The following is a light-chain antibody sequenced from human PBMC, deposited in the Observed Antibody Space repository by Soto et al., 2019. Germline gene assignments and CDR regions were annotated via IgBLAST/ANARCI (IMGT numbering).Light chain of an antibody. J-gene: IGKJ5*01. CDR2: TAS. Sequence: DIQVTQSPSSVSASVGDRVTITCRASQDIAGFLAWYQHKPGRAPELLIRTASSLQSGVPSRFSGSGSGTDFTLTIISLQPEDSATYYCQQAYSFPITFGQGTRLDI. CDR3: QQAYSFPIT. V-gene: IGKV1D-12*01. CDR1: QDIAGF.